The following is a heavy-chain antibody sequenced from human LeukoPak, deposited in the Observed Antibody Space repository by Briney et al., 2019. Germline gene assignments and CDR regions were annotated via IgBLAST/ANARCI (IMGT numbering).Heavy chain of an antibody. CDR2: ISSSNNYL. CDR1: GFTFSSYI. Sequence: GGSLRLSCAASGFTFSSYIMNWVRQAPGKGLEWVSSISSSNNYLYYADSVKGRFTISRDNAKNSLYLQMNSLRAEDTGVYYCARRASSGPSDYWGQGTLVTVSS. D-gene: IGHD3-22*01. J-gene: IGHJ4*02. V-gene: IGHV3-21*06. CDR3: ARRASSGPSDY.